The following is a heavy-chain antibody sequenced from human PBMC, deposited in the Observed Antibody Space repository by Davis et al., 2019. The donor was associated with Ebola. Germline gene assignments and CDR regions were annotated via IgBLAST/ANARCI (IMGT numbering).Heavy chain of an antibody. Sequence: GESLKISCAASGFTFSSYGMHWVRQAPGKGLKWVAFIRYDGSNKYYADSVKGRFTISRDNSKNTLYLQMNSLRAEDTAVYYCARRPSSGYSSSWYPWYFDYWGQGTLVTVSS. D-gene: IGHD6-13*01. V-gene: IGHV3-33*08. CDR3: ARRPSSGYSSSWYPWYFDY. CDR2: IRYDGSNK. CDR1: GFTFSSYG. J-gene: IGHJ4*02.